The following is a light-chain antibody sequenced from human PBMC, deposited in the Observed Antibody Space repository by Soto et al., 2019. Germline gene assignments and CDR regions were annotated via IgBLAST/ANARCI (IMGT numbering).Light chain of an antibody. CDR2: AAS. V-gene: IGKV1-39*01. CDR1: QSISSY. J-gene: IGKJ5*01. CDR3: QQSYSTPQST. Sequence: DIQMTQSPSSLSASVGDRVTITCRASQSISSYLNWYQQKPGKAPKLLIYAASSLQSGVPSRFSGSGSGTDFTLTISSLQPEDFATYDCQQSYSTPQSTFGQGTRLEIK.